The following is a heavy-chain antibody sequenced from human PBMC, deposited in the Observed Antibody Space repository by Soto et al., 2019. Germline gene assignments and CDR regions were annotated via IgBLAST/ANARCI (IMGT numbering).Heavy chain of an antibody. D-gene: IGHD2-21*02. J-gene: IGHJ4*02. CDR2: ISAYNGNT. Sequence: ASVKVSCKASGYTFTSYGISWVRQAPGQGLEWMGWISAYNGNTNYAQKLQGRVTMTTDTSTSTAYMELRSLRSDDTAVYYCARAYCSGGCYLPDLDYWGQGTLVTVSS. CDR3: ARAYCSGGCYLPDLDY. V-gene: IGHV1-18*01. CDR1: GYTFTSYG.